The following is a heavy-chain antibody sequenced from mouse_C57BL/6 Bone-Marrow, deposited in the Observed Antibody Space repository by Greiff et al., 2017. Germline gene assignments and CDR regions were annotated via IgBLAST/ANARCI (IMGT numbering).Heavy chain of an antibody. CDR1: GYTFTSYW. CDR3: ARRSNLKYFDV. V-gene: IGHV1-64*01. D-gene: IGHD2-5*01. CDR2: IHPNSGST. Sequence: QVQLQQPGAELVKPGASVKLSCKASGYTFTSYWMHWVKQRPGQGLEWIGMIHPNSGSTNYNEKFKSKATLTVDKSSSTAYMQLSSLTSEDSAVYYCARRSNLKYFDVWGTGTTVTVYS. J-gene: IGHJ1*03.